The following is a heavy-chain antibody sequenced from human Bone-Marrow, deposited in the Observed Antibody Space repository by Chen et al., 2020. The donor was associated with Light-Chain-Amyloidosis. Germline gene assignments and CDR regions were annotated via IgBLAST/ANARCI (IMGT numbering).Heavy chain of an antibody. D-gene: IGHD4-17*01. J-gene: IGHJ5*02. CDR1: GFTFSHYS. CDR2: ITSRSNTI. CDR3: ARDRGYFGDYVGWFDP. V-gene: IGHV3-48*02. Sequence: EAQLVESGGGLVQPGGSLRLSCVASGFTFSHYSLNWIRQAPGKGLEWISYITSRSNTIYYADSVKGRFTTSRDNAKNSLYLQMDNLRDDDTAVYYCARDRGYFGDYVGWFDPWGQGTLVTVSS.